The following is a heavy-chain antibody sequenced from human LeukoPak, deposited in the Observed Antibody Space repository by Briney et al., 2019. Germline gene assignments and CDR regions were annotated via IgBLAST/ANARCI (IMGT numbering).Heavy chain of an antibody. CDR2: MCGSAGCT. V-gene: IGHV3-23*01. CDR1: GLTFNIYA. D-gene: IGHD3-22*01. CDR3: ARDRPNYHESNGHYYQRDGDH. J-gene: IGHJ5*02. Sequence: YPGGSLRLSCAASGLTFNIYAMSWVRLAPGKGLQCVASMCGSAGCTYYADSVKGRFTISRDNSKNTLYLQMNSLRAEDTAIYYCARDRPNYHESNGHYYQRDGDHWGQGTLVTVSS.